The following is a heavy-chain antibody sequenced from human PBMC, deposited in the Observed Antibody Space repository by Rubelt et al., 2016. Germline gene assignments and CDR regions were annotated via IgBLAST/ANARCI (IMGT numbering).Heavy chain of an antibody. D-gene: IGHD3-22*01. J-gene: IGHJ4*02. CDR3: ARDDSPYYYDSSGYYDY. CDR1: GYTFTGYY. CDR2: INPNSGGT. Sequence: QVQLVQSGAEVKKPGASVKVSCKASGYTFTGYYMHWVRQAPGQGLEWMGWINPNSGGTNYAQKCQGWVTMTRDTSISTAYMELSRRRSDDTAVYYCARDDSPYYYDSSGYYDYWGQGTLVTVSS. V-gene: IGHV1-2*04.